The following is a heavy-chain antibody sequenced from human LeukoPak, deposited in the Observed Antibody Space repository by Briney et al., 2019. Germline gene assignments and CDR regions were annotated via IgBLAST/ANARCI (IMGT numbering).Heavy chain of an antibody. CDR1: ESIFTNLL. Sequence: ASVKVSCKASESIFTNLLIHWVRQAPGQGLEWMGWLVAKNGGTHYAQNFQGRVTMTRDTSIRTAYMELSGLRSDDTAVYYCAREGVDFDSWGQGTMVTVSS. V-gene: IGHV1-2*02. CDR2: LVAKNGGT. CDR3: AREGVDFDS. J-gene: IGHJ3*01.